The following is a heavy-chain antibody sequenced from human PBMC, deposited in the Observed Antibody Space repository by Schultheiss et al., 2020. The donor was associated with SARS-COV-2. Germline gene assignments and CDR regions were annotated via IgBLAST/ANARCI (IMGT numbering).Heavy chain of an antibody. CDR3: AKDESIVLVVYAPAFDI. CDR2: ISYDGSNK. J-gene: IGHJ3*02. CDR1: GFTFSSYG. V-gene: IGHV3-30*18. Sequence: GGSLRLSCAASGFTFSSYGMHWVRQAPGKGLEWVAVISYDGSNKYYADSVKGRFTISRDNSKNTLYLQMNSLRAEDTAVYYCAKDESIVLVVYAPAFDIWGQGTMVTVSS. D-gene: IGHD2-8*02.